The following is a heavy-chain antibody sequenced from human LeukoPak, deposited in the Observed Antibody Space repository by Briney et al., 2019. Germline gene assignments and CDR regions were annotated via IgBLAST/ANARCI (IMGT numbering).Heavy chain of an antibody. CDR2: IKQNGNEK. D-gene: IGHD4-17*01. CDR1: GFTFSTYW. CDR3: ARNGDYPYWYFDL. J-gene: IGHJ2*01. V-gene: IGHV3-7*01. Sequence: GGSLRLSCAASGFTFSTYWMTWVRQAPGKGLEWVANIKQNGNEKYYVDSVKGRFTISRDNTKNSLYLQMNSLRAEDTAVYYCARNGDYPYWYFDLWGRGTLVTVSS.